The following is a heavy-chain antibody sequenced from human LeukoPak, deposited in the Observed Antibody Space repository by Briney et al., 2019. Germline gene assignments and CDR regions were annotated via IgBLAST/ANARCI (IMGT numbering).Heavy chain of an antibody. D-gene: IGHD3-3*01. J-gene: IGHJ5*02. CDR3: ARDPSWEWNWFDP. V-gene: IGHV4-59*01. Sequence: SETLSLTCTVSGGSISSYYWSWIRQPPGKGLEWIGYIYYSGSTNYNPSLKSRVTISVVTSKNQFSLKLSSVTAADTAVYYCARDPSWEWNWFDPWGQGTLVTVSS. CDR2: IYYSGST. CDR1: GGSISSYY.